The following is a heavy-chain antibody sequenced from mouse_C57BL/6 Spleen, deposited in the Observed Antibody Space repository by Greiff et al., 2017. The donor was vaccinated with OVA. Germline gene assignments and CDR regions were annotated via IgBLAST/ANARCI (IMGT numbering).Heavy chain of an antibody. CDR2: IYPGDGDT. CDR1: GYAFSSYW. CDR3: ARGGRSWFAY. V-gene: IGHV1-80*01. Sequence: VQGVESGAELVKPGASVKISCKASGYAFSSYWMNWVKQRPGKGLEWIGQIYPGDGDTNYNGKFKGKATLTADKSSSTAYMQLSSLTSEDSAVYFCARGGRSWFAYWGQGTLVTVSA. J-gene: IGHJ3*01.